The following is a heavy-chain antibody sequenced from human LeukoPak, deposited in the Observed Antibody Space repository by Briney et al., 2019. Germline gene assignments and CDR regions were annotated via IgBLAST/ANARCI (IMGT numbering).Heavy chain of an antibody. Sequence: PGGSLRLSCAASGFTFSDYGMHWVRQAPGKGLEWVAFIRYDGNKIHYADSVKGRFTVSRDNSKNTLLLQMNSLRPDDTGVYYCAKGGGTGARFYYCYHMDFWGNGTTVAISS. CDR3: AKGGGTGARFYYCYHMDF. D-gene: IGHD3-16*01. J-gene: IGHJ6*03. V-gene: IGHV3-30*02. CDR1: GFTFSDYG. CDR2: IRYDGNKI.